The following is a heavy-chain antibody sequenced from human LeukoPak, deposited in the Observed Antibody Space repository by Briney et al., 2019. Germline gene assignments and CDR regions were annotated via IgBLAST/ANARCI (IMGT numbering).Heavy chain of an antibody. J-gene: IGHJ4*02. CDR3: ARVASGYDFRLNY. CDR2: IYHSGST. D-gene: IGHD5-12*01. Sequence: PSETLSLTCAVSGYSISSGYYWGWIRQPPGKGLEWIGSIYHSGSTYYNPSLKSRVTISVDTSKNQFSLKLSSVTAADTAVYYCARVASGYDFRLNYGGQGTLVTVSS. CDR1: GYSISSGYY. V-gene: IGHV4-38-2*01.